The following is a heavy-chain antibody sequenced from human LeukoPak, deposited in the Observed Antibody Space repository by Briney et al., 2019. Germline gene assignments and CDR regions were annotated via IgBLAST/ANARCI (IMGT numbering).Heavy chain of an antibody. D-gene: IGHD6-13*01. V-gene: IGHV3-7*01. J-gene: IGHJ5*02. CDR1: RFTFTRYW. CDR3: ARDRYSSSPECDP. CDR2: IKQDGSEK. Sequence: GGSLRLSCAASRFTFTRYWMRWVRQAPGKGLEWVANIKQDGSEKYYVDSVKGRFTISRDNAKNSLYLQMNSLRAEDTAVYYCARDRYSSSPECDPWGQGTLVTVSS.